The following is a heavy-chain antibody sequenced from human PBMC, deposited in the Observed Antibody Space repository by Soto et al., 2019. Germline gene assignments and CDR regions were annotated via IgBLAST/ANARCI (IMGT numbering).Heavy chain of an antibody. V-gene: IGHV3-30*18. Sequence: QVQLVESGGGVVQPGRSLGLSCQASGFTFTNYAMHWVRQAPGEGLEWVAFISADGAYKFFADSVKGRFTISRDNSKNTLFLQMNSLGAEDTAVYHCAKTPAVAGYNHFDSWGQGALVTVSS. CDR2: ISADGAYK. D-gene: IGHD6-19*01. CDR1: GFTFTNYA. J-gene: IGHJ4*02. CDR3: AKTPAVAGYNHFDS.